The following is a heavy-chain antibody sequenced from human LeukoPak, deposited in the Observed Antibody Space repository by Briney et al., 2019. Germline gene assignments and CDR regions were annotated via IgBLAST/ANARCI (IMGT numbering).Heavy chain of an antibody. CDR3: AREGSGYCSGGSCYLTPALDYFDY. CDR2: IYYSGST. CDR1: GGSISSSSYY. Sequence: PSETLSLTCTVSGGSISSSSYYWGWIRQPPGKGLEWIGSIYYSGSTNYNPSLKSRVTMSVDTSKNQFSLKLSSVTAADTAVYYCAREGSGYCSGGSCYLTPALDYFDYWGQGTLVTVSS. J-gene: IGHJ4*02. V-gene: IGHV4-39*07. D-gene: IGHD2-15*01.